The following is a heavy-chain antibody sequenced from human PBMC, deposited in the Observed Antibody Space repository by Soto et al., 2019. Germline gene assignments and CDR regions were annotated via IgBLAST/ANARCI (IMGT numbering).Heavy chain of an antibody. CDR1: GFTFSSYS. CDR3: ARDPDYYDSSGHYYYGMDV. CDR2: ISSSSSYI. J-gene: IGHJ6*02. Sequence: GGSLRFSCAASGFTFSSYSMNWVRQAPGKGLEWVSSISSSSSYIYYADSVKGRFTISRDNAKNSLYLQMNSLRAEDTAVYYCARDPDYYDSSGHYYYGMDVWGQGTTVTVSS. D-gene: IGHD3-22*01. V-gene: IGHV3-21*01.